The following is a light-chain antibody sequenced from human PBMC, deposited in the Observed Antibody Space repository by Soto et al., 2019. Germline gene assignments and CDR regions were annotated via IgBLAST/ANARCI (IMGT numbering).Light chain of an antibody. CDR1: QSLPSTW. J-gene: IGKJ1*01. V-gene: IGKV1-5*03. Sequence: DVQMTQSPSTLSASVGDKVTITCRASQSLPSTWLAWFQQRPGKAPNVLIYKGSALASGVSSRFSGSVSGTEFTLTIRSLQPDDFATYFCQQYAARSPWTFGQGTRV. CDR3: QQYAARSPWT. CDR2: KGS.